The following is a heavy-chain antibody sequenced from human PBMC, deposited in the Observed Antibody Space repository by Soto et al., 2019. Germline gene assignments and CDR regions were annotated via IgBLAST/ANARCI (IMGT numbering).Heavy chain of an antibody. J-gene: IGHJ4*02. V-gene: IGHV1-69*02. D-gene: IGHD6-13*01. CDR3: ARGIAAGTDY. Sequence: QVHLVQSGAEVKKPGSSVKVSCRASGDTLTSYTISWVRQAPEQGLEWMGWIIPILDMPIYAQKFQGRVTITAEKSTSTVYMELSSLRSDDTAVYYCARGIAAGTDYWGLGTLVTVSS. CDR1: GDTLTSYT. CDR2: IIPILDMP.